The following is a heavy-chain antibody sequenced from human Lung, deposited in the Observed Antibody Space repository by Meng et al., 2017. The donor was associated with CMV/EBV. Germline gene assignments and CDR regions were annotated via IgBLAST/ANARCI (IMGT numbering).Heavy chain of an antibody. J-gene: IGHJ6*02. Sequence: SVKVSXKASGGTFSSYAISWVRQAPGQGLEWMGGIIPILGIANYAQKFQGRVTITADKSTSTAYMELSSLRSEDTAVYYCASLGYCSSTSCPFYYYYGMDVWGQGTXVTVSS. CDR2: IIPILGIA. D-gene: IGHD2-2*01. CDR3: ASLGYCSSTSCPFYYYYGMDV. V-gene: IGHV1-69*10. CDR1: GGTFSSYA.